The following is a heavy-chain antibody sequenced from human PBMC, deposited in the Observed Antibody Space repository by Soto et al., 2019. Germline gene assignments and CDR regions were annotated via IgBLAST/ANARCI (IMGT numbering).Heavy chain of an antibody. Sequence: SETLSLTCTVSGGSISSSSYDWGWIRQPPGKGLEWIGSIYYSGSTYYNPSLKSRVTISVDTSKNQFSLKLSSVTAADTAVYYCARHFSSGDYFDYWGQGTLVTVSS. V-gene: IGHV4-39*01. CDR1: GGSISSSSYD. D-gene: IGHD4-17*01. CDR2: IYYSGST. J-gene: IGHJ4*02. CDR3: ARHFSSGDYFDY.